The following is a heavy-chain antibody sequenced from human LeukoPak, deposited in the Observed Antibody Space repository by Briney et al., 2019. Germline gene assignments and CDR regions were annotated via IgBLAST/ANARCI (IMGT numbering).Heavy chain of an antibody. CDR3: AKDYVRDGYNYGVFQN. J-gene: IGHJ4*02. D-gene: IGHD5-24*01. V-gene: IGHV3-43*02. CDR2: ISGDGGST. CDR1: GFTFDGHA. Sequence: GGSLRLSCAASGFTFDGHAMHWVRQAPGKGLEWVSLISGDGGSTYYVVSVKGRFTISRDNSKNSLYLHMNSLTTEDTALYYCAKDYVRDGYNYGVFQNWGRGTLVTVSS.